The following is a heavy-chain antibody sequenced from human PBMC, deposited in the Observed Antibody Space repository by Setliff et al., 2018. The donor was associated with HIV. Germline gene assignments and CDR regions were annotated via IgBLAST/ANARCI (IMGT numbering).Heavy chain of an antibody. J-gene: IGHJ4*02. Sequence: PGGSLRLSCAVSGFTFISYGMYWVRQAPGKGLEWVAFIRYDGSYRYYVDSVKGRFTISRDNAKNSLYLQMNSLRAEDTALYYCARDWTYSSGWELLFDYWGPGTLVTVSS. D-gene: IGHD6-19*01. CDR3: ARDWTYSSGWELLFDY. CDR1: GFTFISYG. CDR2: IRYDGSYR. V-gene: IGHV3-30*02.